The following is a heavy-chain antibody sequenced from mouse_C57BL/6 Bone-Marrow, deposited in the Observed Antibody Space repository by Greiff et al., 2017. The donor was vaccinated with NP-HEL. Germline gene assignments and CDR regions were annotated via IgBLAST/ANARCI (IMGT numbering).Heavy chain of an antibody. J-gene: IGHJ4*01. CDR3: ARWWLLRGAMDY. D-gene: IGHD2-3*01. V-gene: IGHV14-2*01. CDR1: GFNIKDYY. CDR2: IDPEDGET. Sequence: EVQLQQSGAELVKPGASVKLSCTASGFNIKDYYMHWVKQRTEQGLEWIGRIDPEDGETKYAPKFPGKATITADTSSNTAYLQLSSLTSEDTAVYYCARWWLLRGAMDYWGQGTSVTVSS.